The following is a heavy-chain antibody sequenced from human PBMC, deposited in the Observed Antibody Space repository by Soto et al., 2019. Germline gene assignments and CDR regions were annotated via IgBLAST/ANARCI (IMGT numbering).Heavy chain of an antibody. Sequence: PGGSLRLSCAASGFTFSSYAMSWVRQAPGKGLEWVSAISGSGGSTHYADSVKGRFTISRDNSKNTLYLQMNSLRAEDTAVYYCAKGVVTMVRGSSVWFDPWGQGTLVTVSS. CDR2: ISGSGGST. CDR1: GFTFSSYA. V-gene: IGHV3-23*01. D-gene: IGHD3-10*01. CDR3: AKGVVTMVRGSSVWFDP. J-gene: IGHJ5*02.